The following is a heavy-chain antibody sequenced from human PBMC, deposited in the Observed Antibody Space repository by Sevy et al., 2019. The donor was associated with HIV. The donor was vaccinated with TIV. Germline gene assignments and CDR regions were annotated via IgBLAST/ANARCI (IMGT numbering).Heavy chain of an antibody. D-gene: IGHD2-15*01. CDR1: GFTFTYYT. V-gene: IGHV1-3*01. CDR2: INPGNGNT. Sequence: ASVKVSCKASGFTFTYYTVHWVRQAPGQGLEWMGWINPGNGNTRYSQKFQGRVTITTDTSATTTYMALSSLRPEDTAVYYCAPSPGGTKRFNPWGQGTRVTVSS. CDR3: APSPGGTKRFNP. J-gene: IGHJ5*02.